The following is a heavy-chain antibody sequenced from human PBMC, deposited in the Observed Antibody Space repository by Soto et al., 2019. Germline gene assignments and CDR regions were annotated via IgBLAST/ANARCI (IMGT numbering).Heavy chain of an antibody. CDR3: ARRGPVSDYHYYYGMDV. CDR2: IYYSGST. J-gene: IGHJ6*02. CDR1: GGCISSYY. V-gene: IGHV4-59*08. Sequence: PSETLSLTCTVSGGCISSYYWSWIRQPPGKGLEWIGYIYYSGSTNYNPSLKSRVTISVDTSKNQFSLKLSSVTAADTAVYYCARRGPVSDYHYYYGMDVWGQGTTVTVSS.